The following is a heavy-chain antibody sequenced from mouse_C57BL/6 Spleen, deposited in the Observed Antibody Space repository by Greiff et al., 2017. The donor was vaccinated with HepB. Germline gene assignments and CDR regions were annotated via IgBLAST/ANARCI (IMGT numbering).Heavy chain of an antibody. J-gene: IGHJ4*01. CDR2: INPYNGGT. D-gene: IGHD1-1*01. V-gene: IGHV1-19*01. CDR3: ARHITTVVAPYAMDY. CDR1: GYTFTDYY. Sequence: VQLQQSGPVLVKPGASVKMSCKASGYTFTDYYMNWVKQSHGKSLEWIGVINPYNGGTSYNQKFKGKATLTVDKSSSTAYMELNSLTSEDSAVYYCARHITTVVAPYAMDYWGQGTSVTVSS.